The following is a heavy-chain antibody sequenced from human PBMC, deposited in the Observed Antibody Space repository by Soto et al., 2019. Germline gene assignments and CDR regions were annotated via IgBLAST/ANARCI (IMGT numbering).Heavy chain of an antibody. CDR3: PPEFPWDV. CDR2: IKSKTHGGTI. D-gene: IGHD2-21*01. V-gene: IGHV3-15*07. CDR1: GFSLSNAW. Sequence: GGSLRLSCAASGFSLSNAWMNWVRQAPGKGLEWVGRIKSKTHGGTIDYATSVKGRFTISRDDSKNTLYLQMTSLKTEDTAVYYCPPEFPWDVWAQGTPVTVSS. J-gene: IGHJ6*02.